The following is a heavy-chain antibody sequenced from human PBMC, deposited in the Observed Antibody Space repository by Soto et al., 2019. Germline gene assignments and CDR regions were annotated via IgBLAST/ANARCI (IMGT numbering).Heavy chain of an antibody. CDR1: GFTFSSYA. D-gene: IGHD3-10*01. Sequence: GGSLRLSCAASGFTFSSYAMSWVRQAPGKGLEWVSAISGSGGSTYYADSVKGRFTISRDNSKNTLYLQMNSLRAEDTAVYYCARTITVVRGVVTWPVDSWCQGTLFTVSS. CDR2: ISGSGGST. CDR3: ARTITVVRGVVTWPVDS. J-gene: IGHJ4*02. V-gene: IGHV3-23*01.